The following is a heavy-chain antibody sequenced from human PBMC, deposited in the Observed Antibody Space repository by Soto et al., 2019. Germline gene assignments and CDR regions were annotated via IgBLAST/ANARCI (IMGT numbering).Heavy chain of an antibody. J-gene: IGHJ6*02. D-gene: IGHD2-2*01. CDR3: AKDLGYCSSTSCSRWGDYYYYYYGMDV. Sequence: LRLSCAASGFTFSSYGMHWVRQAPGKGLEWVAVISYDGSNKYYADSVKGRFTVSRDNSKNTLYLQMNSLRAEDTAVYYCAKDLGYCSSTSCSRWGDYYYYYYGMDVWGQGTTVTVSS. CDR2: ISYDGSNK. V-gene: IGHV3-30*18. CDR1: GFTFSSYG.